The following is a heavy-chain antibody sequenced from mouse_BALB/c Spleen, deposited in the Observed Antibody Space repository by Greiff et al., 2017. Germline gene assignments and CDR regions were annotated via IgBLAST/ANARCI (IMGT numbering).Heavy chain of an antibody. CDR1: GYTFTSYW. V-gene: IGHV1-69*02. CDR3: TRWRSHFDY. CDR2: IYPSDSYT. Sequence: VQLQQSGAELVRPGASVKLSCKASGYTFTSYWINWVKQRPGQGLEWIGNIYPSDSYTNYNQKFKDKATLTVDKSSSTAYMQLSSPTSEDSAVYYCTRWRSHFDYWGQGTTRTVSS. D-gene: IGHD6-2*01. J-gene: IGHJ2*01.